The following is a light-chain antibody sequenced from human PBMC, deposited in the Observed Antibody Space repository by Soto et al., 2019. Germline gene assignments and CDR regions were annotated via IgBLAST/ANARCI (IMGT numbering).Light chain of an antibody. CDR3: CSYAGSSTFLYV. Sequence: QSALTQPASVSGSPGQWITISCTGTSSDFGSYNLVSWYQQHPGKAPKLMIYEGSKRPSGVSNRFSGSKSGNTASLTISGLQAEDEADYYCCSYAGSSTFLYVFGTGTKVTVL. J-gene: IGLJ1*01. V-gene: IGLV2-23*03. CDR1: SSDFGSYNL. CDR2: EGS.